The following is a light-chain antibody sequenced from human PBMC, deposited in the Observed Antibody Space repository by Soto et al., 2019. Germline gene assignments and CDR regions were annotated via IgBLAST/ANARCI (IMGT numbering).Light chain of an antibody. CDR3: GTWDIRLNINWV. J-gene: IGLJ3*02. Sequence: QSVLTQPPSVSAAPGQKVTISCSGSSSNIGNNYVSWYQHLPGTAPRLLIFENNKRPSGIPDRFSGSKSGTSATLAITGLQTGDEADYYCGTWDIRLNINWVFGGGNKVTVL. V-gene: IGLV1-51*02. CDR2: ENN. CDR1: SSNIGNNY.